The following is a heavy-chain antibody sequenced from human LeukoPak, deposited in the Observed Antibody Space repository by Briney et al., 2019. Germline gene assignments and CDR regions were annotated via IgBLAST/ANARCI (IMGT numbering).Heavy chain of an antibody. CDR2: ISWNSGWI. J-gene: IGHJ4*02. Sequence: RRSLRPSCAPSAPTLDDYAMHCVRQPPGNGLEWVSAISWNSGWIGYGDSVKGRFAICRDNFKNTLYLQMNSLGAEDTAVYYCARDFVYDILAGYYHYFVYWGQGTLVTVSS. V-gene: IGHV3-9*01. D-gene: IGHD3-9*01. CDR1: APTLDDYA. CDR3: ARDFVYDILAGYYHYFVY.